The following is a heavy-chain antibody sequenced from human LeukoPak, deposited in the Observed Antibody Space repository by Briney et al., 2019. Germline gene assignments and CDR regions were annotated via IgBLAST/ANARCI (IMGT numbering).Heavy chain of an antibody. D-gene: IGHD3-22*01. J-gene: IGHJ3*02. CDR1: GGSISRYY. Sequence: PSETLSLTCTVSGGSISRYYWSWIRQPAGKGLQWIGRIYSSGSTKYKPSLKSRVTMPVDTSKNQFSLNLSSVTAADTAVYYCVRDLAITTPDGFDIWGQGTMVTVP. CDR2: IYSSGST. CDR3: VRDLAITTPDGFDI. V-gene: IGHV4-4*07.